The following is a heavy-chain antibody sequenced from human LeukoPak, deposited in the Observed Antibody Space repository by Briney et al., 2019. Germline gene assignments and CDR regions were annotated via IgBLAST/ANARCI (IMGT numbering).Heavy chain of an antibody. CDR2: IVVGSGNT. CDR3: AAGHYYDSSGYPKSPDY. Sequence: SVKVSCKASGFTFTSSAMQWVRQARGQRLEWIGWIVVGSGNTNHAQKFQERVTITRDMSTSTAYMELSSLRSEDTAVYYCAAGHYYDSSGYPKSPDYWGQGTLVTVSS. D-gene: IGHD3-22*01. CDR1: GFTFTSSA. J-gene: IGHJ4*02. V-gene: IGHV1-58*02.